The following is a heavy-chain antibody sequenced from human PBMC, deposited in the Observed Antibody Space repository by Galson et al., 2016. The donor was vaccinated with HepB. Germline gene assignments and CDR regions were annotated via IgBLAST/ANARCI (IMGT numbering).Heavy chain of an antibody. CDR3: TLYTFGYPRQ. D-gene: IGHD2-2*02. CDR2: IKSKADGGTT. V-gene: IGHV3-15*01. J-gene: IGHJ1*01. CDR1: GITLSNAW. Sequence: SLRLSCAASGITLSNAWMTWVRQAPGKGLEWVGRIKSKADGGTTDYAVSVKGRFTISRDDSKNTLHLQMISLKTEDTAVYCCTLYTFGYPRQWGQGTLVTVSS.